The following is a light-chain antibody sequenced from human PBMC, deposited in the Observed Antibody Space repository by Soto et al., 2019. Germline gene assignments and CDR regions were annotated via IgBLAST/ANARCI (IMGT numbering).Light chain of an antibody. V-gene: IGLV2-14*01. CDR2: EVN. J-gene: IGLJ1*01. Sequence: QSALTQPASVSGSPGQSITISCTGTSSDVGGYNYVSWYQHHPGKAPQLMIYEVNNRPSGVSNRFSGSKSGNTASLTISGLPAEDEADYFCSSYTSVSTYVFGSGTKVTVL. CDR1: SSDVGGYNY. CDR3: SSYTSVSTYV.